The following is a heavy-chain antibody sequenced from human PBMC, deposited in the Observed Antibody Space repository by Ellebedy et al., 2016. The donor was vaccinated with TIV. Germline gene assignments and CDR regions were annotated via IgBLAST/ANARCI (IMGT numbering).Heavy chain of an antibody. CDR1: GLTFSSHW. CDR2: VNGDGSDT. J-gene: IGHJ6*02. D-gene: IGHD2/OR15-2a*01. V-gene: IGHV3-74*01. CDR3: AKDNSYGYPYYGMDV. Sequence: GESLKISCAASGLTFSSHWMHWVRQAPGKGLVWASSVNGDGSDTTYADSVKGRYSISRDTAKNTVYLQMNSLRAEDTAVYYCAKDNSYGYPYYGMDVWGQGTTVTVSS.